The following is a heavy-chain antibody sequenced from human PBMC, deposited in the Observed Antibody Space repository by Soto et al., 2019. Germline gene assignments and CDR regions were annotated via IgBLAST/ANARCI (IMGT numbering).Heavy chain of an antibody. CDR1: GLTFNTSG. Sequence: HVQLVESGGGVVHPGTSLRLSCEVSGLTFNTSGMHWVRQVRGRGLEWVAVISYDGAKKYYGDNLKVRFPVSRDNSKNTLFLYINSLRAEDTAVYYCATKARVTNKLYYGMDVWGHGTTVTVSS. J-gene: IGHJ6*02. CDR3: ATKARVTNKLYYGMDV. CDR2: ISYDGAKK. V-gene: IGHV3-30*03. D-gene: IGHD3-10*01.